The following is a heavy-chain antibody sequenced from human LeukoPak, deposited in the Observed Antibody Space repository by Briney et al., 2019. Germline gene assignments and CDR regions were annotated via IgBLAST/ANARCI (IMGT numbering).Heavy chain of an antibody. CDR1: GLTVSSNF. CDR2: IYGGGST. Sequence: GGSLRLSCAATGLTVSSNFMSWVRQAPGKGLEWVSVIYGGGSTYYADSVKGRFTISRDTPKNTLYLQMNSLRVEDTAVYYCARAMSTFGGVRNYFDSWGQGTLVTVSS. CDR3: ARAMSTFGGVRNYFDS. D-gene: IGHD3-16*01. V-gene: IGHV3-53*01. J-gene: IGHJ4*02.